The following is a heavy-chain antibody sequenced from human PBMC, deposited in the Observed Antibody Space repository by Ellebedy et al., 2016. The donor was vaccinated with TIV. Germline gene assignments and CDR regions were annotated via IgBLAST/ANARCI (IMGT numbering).Heavy chain of an antibody. J-gene: IGHJ4*02. CDR3: AKGWLGAGAGTDFDY. CDR2: ISDSGGNT. CDR1: GFPFSSYA. Sequence: GGSLRLXXAASGFPFSSYAMSWVRQPPGKGLGWVSSISDSGGNTYYADSVRGRFTFSRDNSKNTLYLQMNSLRAEDTAVYYCAKGWLGAGAGTDFDYWGRGTLVTVSS. D-gene: IGHD6-13*01. V-gene: IGHV3-23*01.